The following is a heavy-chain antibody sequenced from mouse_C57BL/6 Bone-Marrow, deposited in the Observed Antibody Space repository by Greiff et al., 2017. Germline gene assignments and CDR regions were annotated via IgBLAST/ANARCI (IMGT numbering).Heavy chain of an antibody. D-gene: IGHD1-1*01. J-gene: IGHJ3*01. CDR2: INPSTGGT. CDR3: AREDGNYYGSSGPFAY. CDR1: GYSFTGYY. Sequence: VQLQQSGPELVKPGASVKISCKASGYSFTGYYMNWVKQSPEKSLEWIGEINPSTGGTTYNQKFKAKATLTVDKSSSTAYMQLKSLTSEDSAVYYCAREDGNYYGSSGPFAYWGQGTLVTVSA. V-gene: IGHV1-42*01.